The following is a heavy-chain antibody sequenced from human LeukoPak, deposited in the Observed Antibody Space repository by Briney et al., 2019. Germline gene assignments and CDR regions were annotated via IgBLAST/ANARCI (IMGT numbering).Heavy chain of an antibody. V-gene: IGHV3-48*01. CDR1: GFTFSSYS. J-gene: IGHJ6*03. Sequence: PGGSLRLSCAASGFTFSSYSMNWVRQAPGKGLEWVSYISSSSSTIYYADSVKGRFTISRDNAKNSLYLQMNSLRAEDTAVYYCARDPRGSGYYSYYYYYMDVWGKGTTVTISS. D-gene: IGHD3-22*01. CDR2: ISSSSSTI. CDR3: ARDPRGSGYYSYYYYYMDV.